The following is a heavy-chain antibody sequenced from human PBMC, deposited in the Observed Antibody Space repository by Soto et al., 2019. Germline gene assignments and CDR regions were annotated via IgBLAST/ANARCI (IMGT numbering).Heavy chain of an antibody. J-gene: IGHJ6*02. V-gene: IGHV4-34*01. CDR2: INHSGST. CDR1: GGSFSGYY. CDR3: ARGVTYSSGWRPIRGGMDV. D-gene: IGHD6-19*01. Sequence: SENLSLTCAVYGGSFSGYYWRWIRQPPGKGLEWIGEINHSGSTNYNPSLKSRVTISVDTSKNQFSLKLSSVTAADTAVYYCARGVTYSSGWRPIRGGMDVWGQGTTVTVSS.